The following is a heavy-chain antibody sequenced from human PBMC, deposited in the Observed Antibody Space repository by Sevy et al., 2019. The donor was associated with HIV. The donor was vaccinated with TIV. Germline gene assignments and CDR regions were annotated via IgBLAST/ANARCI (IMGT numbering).Heavy chain of an antibody. Sequence: GESLKLTCKGSGYRFTNYWLGWVRQMPGKGLEWMGMIYPGDSDTRYSPCFQGQVSISADKSISTAYLQWTSLKASDTAMYYCARVIVATTYPIRVHESDIWGQGTMVTVSS. D-gene: IGHD5-12*01. V-gene: IGHV5-51*01. J-gene: IGHJ3*02. CDR3: ARVIVATTYPIRVHESDI. CDR1: GYRFTNYW. CDR2: IYPGDSDT.